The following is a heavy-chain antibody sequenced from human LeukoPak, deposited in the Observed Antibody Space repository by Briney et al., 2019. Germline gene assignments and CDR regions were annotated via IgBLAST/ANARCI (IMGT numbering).Heavy chain of an antibody. D-gene: IGHD3-10*01. CDR1: GYTFTSYG. CDR2: INPNSGGT. Sequence: ASVKVSCKASGYTFTSYGISWVRQAPGQGLEWMGWINPNSGGTNYAQKFQGRVTMTRDTSISTAYMELSRLRSDDTAVYYCARDGGSGSHFDYWGQGTLVTVSS. CDR3: ARDGGSGSHFDY. J-gene: IGHJ4*02. V-gene: IGHV1-2*02.